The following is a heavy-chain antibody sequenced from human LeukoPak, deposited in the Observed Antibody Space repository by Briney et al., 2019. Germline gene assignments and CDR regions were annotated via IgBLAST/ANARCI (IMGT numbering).Heavy chain of an antibody. CDR1: GFTFLTYS. CDR3: AKANLLRYFDWSRGYFDY. V-gene: IGHV3-21*04. CDR2: ISSTSSSYI. Sequence: GGSLRLSCAASGFTFLTYSMNWVRQAPGKGLEWVSSISSTSSSYIYYADSVKGRFTISRDNAKNSLYLQMNSLRAEDTAVYYCAKANLLRYFDWSRGYFDYWGQGTLVTVSS. D-gene: IGHD3-9*01. J-gene: IGHJ4*02.